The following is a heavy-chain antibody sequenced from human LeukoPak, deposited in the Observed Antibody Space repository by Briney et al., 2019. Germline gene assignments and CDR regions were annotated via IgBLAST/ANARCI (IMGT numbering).Heavy chain of an antibody. J-gene: IGHJ4*02. CDR3: ATTTYYYDSSGYSYPDY. CDR1: GFTFSSYS. V-gene: IGHV3-21*01. Sequence: PGGSLRLSCAASGFTFSSYSMNWVRQARGKGLEWVSSISSSSSYIYYADSVKGRFTISRDNAKNSLYLQMNSLRAEDTAVYYCATTTYYYDSSGYSYPDYWGQGTLVTVSS. CDR2: ISSSSSYI. D-gene: IGHD3-22*01.